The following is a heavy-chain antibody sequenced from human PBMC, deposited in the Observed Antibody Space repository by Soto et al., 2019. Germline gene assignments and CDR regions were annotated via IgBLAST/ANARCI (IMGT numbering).Heavy chain of an antibody. D-gene: IGHD4-17*01. CDR2: INHSGST. CDR1: SGSFSGYY. Sequence: PSETLSLTCAVYSGSFSGYYWSWIRQPPGKGLEWIGEINHSGSTNYNPSLKSRVTISVDTSKSQFSLKLSSVTAADTAVYYCARGTDYGGNSEYFQYWGQGTLVTVSS. J-gene: IGHJ1*01. CDR3: ARGTDYGGNSEYFQY. V-gene: IGHV4-34*01.